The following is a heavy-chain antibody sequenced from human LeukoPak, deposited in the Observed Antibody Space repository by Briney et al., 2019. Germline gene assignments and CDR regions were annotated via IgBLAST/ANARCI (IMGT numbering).Heavy chain of an antibody. Sequence: GGSLRLSCAASGFTVSSNYMSWVRQAPGKGLEWVSVIYSGGSTYYADSVKGRSTISRDNSKNTLYLQMNSLRAEDTAVYYCARDYYDSSGYYPLVDWGQGTLVTVSS. CDR2: IYSGGST. CDR3: ARDYYDSSGYYPLVD. CDR1: GFTVSSNY. V-gene: IGHV3-53*01. J-gene: IGHJ4*02. D-gene: IGHD3-22*01.